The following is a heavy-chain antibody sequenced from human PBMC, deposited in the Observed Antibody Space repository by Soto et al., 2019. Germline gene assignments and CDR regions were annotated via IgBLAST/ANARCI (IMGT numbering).Heavy chain of an antibody. CDR1: GFTFRSYA. D-gene: IGHD6-25*01. J-gene: IGHJ4*02. CDR3: ARAPGGSTETFDS. Sequence: VQLVESGGDLVQPGGSLRLSCEASGFTFRSYAMHWVRQAPGKGLEWVAVISYSGSNTYYADSVKGRFSISRDISNNTLYLQMNSLRSADTAVYYCARAPGGSTETFDSWGQGTLVTVSS. V-gene: IGHV3-30-3*01. CDR2: ISYSGSNT.